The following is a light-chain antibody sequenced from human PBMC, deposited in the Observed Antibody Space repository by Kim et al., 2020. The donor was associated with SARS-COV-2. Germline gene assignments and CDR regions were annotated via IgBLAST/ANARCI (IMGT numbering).Light chain of an antibody. V-gene: IGLV3-21*04. CDR1: NIGSKS. CDR2: YDS. J-gene: IGLJ1*01. Sequence: SYELTQTPSVSVAPGKTARITCGGNNIGSKSVHWYQQKPGQAPVLVIYYDSDRPSGIPERFSGSNSGNTATLTISRVEAGDEADYYCQVWDSSSDHPGVFGTGTKVTVL. CDR3: QVWDSSSDHPGV.